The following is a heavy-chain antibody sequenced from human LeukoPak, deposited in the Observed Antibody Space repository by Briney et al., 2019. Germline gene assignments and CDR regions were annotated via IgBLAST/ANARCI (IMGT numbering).Heavy chain of an antibody. D-gene: IGHD3-10*01. V-gene: IGHV3-30*18. CDR1: GFTFSNYG. J-gene: IGHJ4*02. CDR2: ISYDGSNK. Sequence: GGSLRLSCAASGFTFSNYGMHWVRQAPGKGLEWVAIISYDGSNKFYGDSVKGRFTISRDNSKSTVYLQMNSLRAEDTAVYYCAKSPGVLLWFGSFDYWGQGTLVTVSS. CDR3: AKSPGVLLWFGSFDY.